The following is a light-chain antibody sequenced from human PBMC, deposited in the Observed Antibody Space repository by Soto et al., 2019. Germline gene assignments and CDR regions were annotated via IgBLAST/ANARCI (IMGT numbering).Light chain of an antibody. J-gene: IGKJ1*01. CDR3: QQYSKAPLT. Sequence: EIVLTQSPGTLSLSPGERVTLSCRASLTVSDNYLAWYQQKAGQAPRLVIYGASTRATGIPDRFSASGSGTDFTLTISRLEPEDFAVYYCQQYSKAPLTFGQGTKV. CDR2: GAS. V-gene: IGKV3-20*01. CDR1: LTVSDNY.